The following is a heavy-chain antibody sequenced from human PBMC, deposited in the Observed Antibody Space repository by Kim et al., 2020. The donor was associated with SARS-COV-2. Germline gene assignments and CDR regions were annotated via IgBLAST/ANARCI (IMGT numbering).Heavy chain of an antibody. V-gene: IGHV7-4-1*02. Sequence: ASVKVSCKASGYSINYQGMNWVRQAPGHGLEWMGWINTDTGNPLYAQDFAGRFVFSLDTAANTVFLQISGLKVEDTAVYYCAREPKRLDVWGQGTLVTVSS. J-gene: IGHJ3*01. CDR3: AREPKRLDV. CDR2: INTDTGNP. CDR1: GYSINYQG.